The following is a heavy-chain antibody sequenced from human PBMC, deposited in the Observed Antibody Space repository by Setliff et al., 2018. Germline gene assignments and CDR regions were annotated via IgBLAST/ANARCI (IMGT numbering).Heavy chain of an antibody. D-gene: IGHD6-13*01. CDR2: INTNTGNP. J-gene: IGHJ4*02. CDR3: TRDHGGSSWYYFEY. CDR1: GYTFTSYA. V-gene: IGHV7-4-1*02. Sequence: ASVKVSCKASGYTFTSYAVNWVRQAPGQGLEWMGWINTNTGNPTYAQGFTGRFVFSLDTSVSTAYLQISSLKAEDTAVYYCTRDHGGSSWYYFEYWGQGTLVTVSS.